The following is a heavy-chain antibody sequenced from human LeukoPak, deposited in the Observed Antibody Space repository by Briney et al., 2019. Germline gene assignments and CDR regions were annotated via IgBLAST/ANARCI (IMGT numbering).Heavy chain of an antibody. CDR2: ISSSGSTI. CDR3: ARDLRLLWFGELSH. CDR1: GVTFSDYY. Sequence: GGSLRLSCAASGVTFSDYYRSWIRQAPGKGLEWVSYISSSGSTIYYADSVKGRFTISRDNAKNSLYLQMNSLRAEDTAVYYCARDLRLLWFGELSHWGQGTLVTVSS. J-gene: IGHJ4*02. V-gene: IGHV3-11*04. D-gene: IGHD3-10*01.